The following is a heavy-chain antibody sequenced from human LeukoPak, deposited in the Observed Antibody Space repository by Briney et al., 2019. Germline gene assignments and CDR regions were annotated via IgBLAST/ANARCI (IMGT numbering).Heavy chain of an antibody. V-gene: IGHV4-39*07. CDR2: IYYSGST. CDR3: ATSIAVAGTKQEY. CDR1: GGSISSSSYY. J-gene: IGHJ4*02. D-gene: IGHD6-19*01. Sequence: SETLSLTCTVSGGSISSSSYYWGWIRQPPGKGLEWIGSIYYSGSTYYNPSLKSRVTISVDTSKNQFSLKLSSVTAADTAVYYCATSIAVAGTKQEYWGQGTLVTVSS.